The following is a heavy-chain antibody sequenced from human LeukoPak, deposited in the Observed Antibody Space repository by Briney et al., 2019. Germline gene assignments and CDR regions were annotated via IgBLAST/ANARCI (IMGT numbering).Heavy chain of an antibody. V-gene: IGHV3-11*04. CDR1: GFTFSDYY. D-gene: IGHD3-22*01. CDR3: ARVGYDSSGRFDY. Sequence: GGSLRLSCAASGFTFSDYYMTWIREARGKGLEGVSYISSSGSIIYYADSVKGRFIISRDNAKNSLYLQMNSLRAEDTAVYFCARVGYDSSGRFDYWGQGTLVTVSS. CDR2: ISSSGSII. J-gene: IGHJ4*02.